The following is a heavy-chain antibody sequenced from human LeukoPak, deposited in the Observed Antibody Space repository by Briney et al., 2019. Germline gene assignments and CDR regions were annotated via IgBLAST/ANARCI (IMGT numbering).Heavy chain of an antibody. J-gene: IGHJ6*02. CDR2: IGTAGDT. CDR1: GFTFSSYD. Sequence: GGSLRLSRAASGFTFSSYDMHWVRQATGKGLEWVSAIGTAGDTYYPGSVKGRFTISRENAKNSLYLQMNSLRAGDTAVYYCARGAAAGTYYYGMDVWGQGTTVTVSS. V-gene: IGHV3-13*01. D-gene: IGHD6-13*01. CDR3: ARGAAAGTYYYGMDV.